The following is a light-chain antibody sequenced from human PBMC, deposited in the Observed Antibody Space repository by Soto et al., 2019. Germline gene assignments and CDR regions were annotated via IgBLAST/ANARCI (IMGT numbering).Light chain of an antibody. V-gene: IGLV4-69*01. Sequence: QPVLTQSPSASASLGASVKLTCTLSSGHSSYAIAWHQQQPEKGPWYLMKLNSDGSHSKGDGIPDRFSGSSSGAERYLTISSLQSEDEADYYCQTWGTDIVVFGGGTKLTVL. CDR3: QTWGTDIVV. J-gene: IGLJ2*01. CDR1: SGHSSYA. CDR2: LNSDGSH.